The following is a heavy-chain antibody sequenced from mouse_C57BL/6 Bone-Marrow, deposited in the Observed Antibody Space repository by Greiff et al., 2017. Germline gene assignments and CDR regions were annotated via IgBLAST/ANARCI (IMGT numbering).Heavy chain of an antibody. CDR2: IYPNNGGN. CDR3: AREKGTDYSNYPWFAY. V-gene: IGHV1-34*01. CDR1: GYTFTDYY. J-gene: IGHJ3*01. D-gene: IGHD2-5*01. Sequence: VQLQQSGPELVKPGASVKMSCKASGYTFTDYYMHWVKQSHGKSLEWIGYIYPNNGGNGYNQTFKGKATLTVDKSSSTAYMELRSLTSEDSAVYYCAREKGTDYSNYPWFAYGGQGTLVTVSA.